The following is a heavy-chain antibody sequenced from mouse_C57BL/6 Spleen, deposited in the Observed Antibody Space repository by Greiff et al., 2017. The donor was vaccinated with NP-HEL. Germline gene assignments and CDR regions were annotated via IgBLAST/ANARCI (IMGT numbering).Heavy chain of an antibody. V-gene: IGHV1-76*01. CDR1: GYTFTDYY. D-gene: IGHD2-2*01. Sequence: QVQLQQSGAELVRPGASVKLSCKASGYTFTDYYINWVKQRPGQGLEWIARIYPGSGNTYYNEKFKGKATLTAEKSSSTAYMQLSSLTSEDSAVYFCARTLYGYDYWGQGTTLTVSS. CDR2: IYPGSGNT. CDR3: ARTLYGYDY. J-gene: IGHJ2*01.